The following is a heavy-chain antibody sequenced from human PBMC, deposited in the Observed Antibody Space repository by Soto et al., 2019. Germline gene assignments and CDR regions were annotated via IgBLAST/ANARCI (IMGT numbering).Heavy chain of an antibody. V-gene: IGHV3-15*01. CDR3: TAPGLWSASYRDFYYVMDV. J-gene: IGHJ6*02. D-gene: IGHD3-3*01. Sequence: VQLVESGGGLVKPGGSLRLSCAASGFSFSNAWMSWVRQAPGKGLEWVGRIKSKTDGGTTDYSAPVKGRFTISRDDSKNALYLQMNSLKTEDTAVYYCTAPGLWSASYRDFYYVMDVWGQGTTVTVSS. CDR2: IKSKTDGGTT. CDR1: GFSFSNAW.